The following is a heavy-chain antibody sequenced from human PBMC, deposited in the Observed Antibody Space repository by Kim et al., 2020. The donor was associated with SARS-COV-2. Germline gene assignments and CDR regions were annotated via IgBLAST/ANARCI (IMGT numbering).Heavy chain of an antibody. D-gene: IGHD3-10*01. CDR3: ARDGTLLWFGELLI. CDR2: ISYDGSNK. J-gene: IGHJ4*02. V-gene: IGHV3-30*04. Sequence: GGSLRLSCAASGFTFSSYAMHWVRQAPGKGLEWVAVISYDGSNKYYADSVKGRFTISRDNSKNTLYLQMNSLRAEDTAVYYCARDGTLLWFGELLIWGQGTLVTVSS. CDR1: GFTFSSYA.